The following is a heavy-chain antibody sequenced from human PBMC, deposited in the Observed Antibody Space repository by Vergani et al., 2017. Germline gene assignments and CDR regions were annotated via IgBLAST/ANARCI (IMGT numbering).Heavy chain of an antibody. D-gene: IGHD6-6*01. CDR1: GFTFSGSA. Sequence: EVQLVESGGGLVQPGGSLKLSCAASGFTFSGSAMHWVRQASGKGLEWVGRIRSKANSYATAYAASVKGRFTISRDDSKNTAYLQMKSLKTEDTAVYYCARIPSSIAARRYYYYYMDVWGKGTTVTVSS. CDR2: IRSKANSYAT. CDR3: ARIPSSIAARRYYYYYMDV. J-gene: IGHJ6*03. V-gene: IGHV3-73*01.